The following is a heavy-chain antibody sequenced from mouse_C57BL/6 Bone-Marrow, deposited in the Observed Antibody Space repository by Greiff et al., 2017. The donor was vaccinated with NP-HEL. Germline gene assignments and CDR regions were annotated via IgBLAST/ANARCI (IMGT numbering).Heavy chain of an antibody. D-gene: IGHD1-1*01. CDR3: ARGPSYYYRMSSRYFDV. Sequence: VVESGPELVKPGASVKISCKASGYSFTGYYMNWVKQSPEKSPEWVGEINPSTGGTTYNQKFKAKATLTVDKSTSTAYKQLKSLTSEDSAVYYCARGPSYYYRMSSRYFDVWGTGTTVTVSS. V-gene: IGHV1-42*01. CDR1: GYSFTGYY. CDR2: INPSTGGT. J-gene: IGHJ1*03.